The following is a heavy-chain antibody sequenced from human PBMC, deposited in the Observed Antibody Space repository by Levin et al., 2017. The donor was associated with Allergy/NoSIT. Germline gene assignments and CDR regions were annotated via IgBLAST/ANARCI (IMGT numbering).Heavy chain of an antibody. D-gene: IGHD3-9*01. J-gene: IGHJ6*02. Sequence: VASVKVSCKASGYTFTGYYMHWVRQAPGQGLEWMGWINPNSGGTNYAQKFQGRVTMTRDTSISTAYMELSRLRSDDTAVYYCARVDILPRYYYYGMDGWGQGTTVTVSS. CDR1: GYTFTGYY. CDR3: ARVDILPRYYYYGMDG. V-gene: IGHV1-2*02. CDR2: INPNSGGT.